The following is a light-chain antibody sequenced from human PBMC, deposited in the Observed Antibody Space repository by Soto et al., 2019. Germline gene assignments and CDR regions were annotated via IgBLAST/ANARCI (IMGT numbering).Light chain of an antibody. CDR1: SSNIGSNT. J-gene: IGLJ2*01. Sequence: QSALTQPPSASGTPGQRVTISCSGSSSNIGSNTVNWYQQLPGTAPKLLIYSNNQRPSGVPDRFSGSKSGTSASLAISGLQSEDEADYYCAAWDNSLPVFGGGTQRTVL. V-gene: IGLV1-44*01. CDR3: AAWDNSLPV. CDR2: SNN.